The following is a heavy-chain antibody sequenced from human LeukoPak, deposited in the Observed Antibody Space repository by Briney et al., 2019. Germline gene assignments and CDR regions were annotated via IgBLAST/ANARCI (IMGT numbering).Heavy chain of an antibody. J-gene: IGHJ4*02. D-gene: IGHD3-10*01. V-gene: IGHV3-23*01. CDR3: AKPLLRWFGELLSRSLYYFDY. CDR1: GFTFSSYG. Sequence: GGSLRLSCAASGFTFSSYGVSWVRQAPGKGLEWVSAISGSGGSTYYADSVKGRFTISRDNSKNTLYLQMNSLRAEDTAVYYCAKPLLRWFGELLSRSLYYFDYWGQGTLVTVSS. CDR2: ISGSGGST.